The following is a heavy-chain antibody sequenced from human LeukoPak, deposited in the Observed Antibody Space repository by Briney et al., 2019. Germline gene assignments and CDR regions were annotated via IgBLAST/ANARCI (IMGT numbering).Heavy chain of an antibody. CDR3: AGTNMVRGVNWFDP. V-gene: IGHV4-59*01. CDR2: IYYSGST. CDR1: GGSISSYY. Sequence: SETLSLTCTVSGGSISSYYWSWIRQPPGKGLEWIGYIYYSGSTYYNPSLKSRVTISVDTSKNQFSLKLSSVTAADTAVYYCAGTNMVRGVNWFDPWGQGTLVTVSS. D-gene: IGHD3-10*01. J-gene: IGHJ5*02.